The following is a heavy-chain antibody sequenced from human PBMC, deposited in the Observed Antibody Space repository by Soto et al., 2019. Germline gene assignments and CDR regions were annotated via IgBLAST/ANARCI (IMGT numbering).Heavy chain of an antibody. V-gene: IGHV4-34*01. CDR1: GGSFSGYY. D-gene: IGHD2-2*01. CDR2: INHSGST. CDR3: ARGLGGYCSSTSCAALVY. Sequence: SETLSLTCAVYGGSFSGYYWSWIRPPPGKGLEWIGEINHSGSTNYNPSLKSRVTISVDTSKNQFSLKLSSVTAADTAVYYCARGLGGYCSSTSCAALVYWGQGTLVTVSS. J-gene: IGHJ4*02.